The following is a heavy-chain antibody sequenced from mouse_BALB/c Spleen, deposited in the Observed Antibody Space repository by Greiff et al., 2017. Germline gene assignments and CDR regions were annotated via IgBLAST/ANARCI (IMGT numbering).Heavy chain of an antibody. Sequence: EVQLQESGGGLVQPGGSLKLSCAASGFTFSSYGMSWVRQTPDKRLELVATINSNGGSTYYPDSVKGRFTISRDNAKNTLYLQMSSLKSEDTAMYYCARDGYYGHWYFDVWGAGTTVTVSS. D-gene: IGHD1-2*01. CDR2: INSNGGST. CDR1: GFTFSSYG. V-gene: IGHV5-6-3*01. CDR3: ARDGYYGHWYFDV. J-gene: IGHJ1*01.